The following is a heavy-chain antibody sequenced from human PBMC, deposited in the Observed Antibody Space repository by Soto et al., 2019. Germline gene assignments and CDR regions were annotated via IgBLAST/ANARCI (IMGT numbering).Heavy chain of an antibody. J-gene: IGHJ6*02. CDR3: ARGLITGTFHTVPYRMDV. D-gene: IGHD1-20*01. CDR1: GGTFSSYA. V-gene: IGHV1-69*05. Sequence: QVQLVQSGAEVKKPGSSVKVSCKASGGTFSSYAISCVRQAPGQGLEWMGGIIPIFGTANYAQKFQGRVTITPDESTSTAYMELSSLRSDDTAVYYCARGLITGTFHTVPYRMDVWGQGTTVTVSS. CDR2: IIPIFGTA.